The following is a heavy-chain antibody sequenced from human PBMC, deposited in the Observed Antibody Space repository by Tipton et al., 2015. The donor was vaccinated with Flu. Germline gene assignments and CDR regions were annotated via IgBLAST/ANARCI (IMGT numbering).Heavy chain of an antibody. D-gene: IGHD1-1*01. V-gene: IGHV4-59*01. CDR1: GASITNYY. CDR2: TSYSGNT. J-gene: IGHJ4*02. CDR3: ARSKGTGYEDF. Sequence: TLSLTCTVSGASITNYYWTWIRQPPGKPLEWIGYTSYSGNTNFNPPLRSRVSMSVDASKSQFSLKMTSLSAADTATYFCARSKGTGYEDFWGQGTLVTVSS.